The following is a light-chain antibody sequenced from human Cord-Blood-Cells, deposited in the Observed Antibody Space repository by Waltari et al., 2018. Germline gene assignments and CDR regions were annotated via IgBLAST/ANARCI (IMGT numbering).Light chain of an antibody. J-gene: IGLJ3*02. CDR3: SSYTSSSTWV. Sequence: QSALTQPASVSGSPGQSITLSCTGTSSDVGGYNYLSWYQQHPGKAPKLMIYDVSNRPSGVSNRFSGSKSGNTASLTISGLQAEDEADYYCSSYTSSSTWVFGGGTKLTVL. V-gene: IGLV2-14*01. CDR1: SSDVGGYNY. CDR2: DVS.